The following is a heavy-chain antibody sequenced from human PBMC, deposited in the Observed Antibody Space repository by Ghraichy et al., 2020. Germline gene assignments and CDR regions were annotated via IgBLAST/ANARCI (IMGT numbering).Heavy chain of an antibody. J-gene: IGHJ4*02. CDR2: IKSKTDGGTT. V-gene: IGHV3-15*01. CDR1: GFTFSNAW. D-gene: IGHD3-22*01. CDR3: TTDRKIYYDSSGYFN. Sequence: LSLTCAASGFTFSNAWMSWVRQAPGKGLEWVGRIKSKTDGGTTDYAAPVKGRFTISRDDSKNTLYLQMNSLKTEDTAVYYCTTDRKIYYDSSGYFNWGQGTLVTVSS.